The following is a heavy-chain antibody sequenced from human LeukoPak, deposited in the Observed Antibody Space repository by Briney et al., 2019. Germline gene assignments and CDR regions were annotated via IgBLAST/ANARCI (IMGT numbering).Heavy chain of an antibody. D-gene: IGHD2-2*01. Sequence: ASVKVSCKASGYTFTSYGISWVRRAPGQGLEWMGWISAYNGNTNYAQKLQGRVTMTTDTSTSTAYMELRSLRSDDTAVYYCARDALFLGYCSSTSCYSWFDPWGQGTLVTVSS. J-gene: IGHJ5*02. CDR2: ISAYNGNT. CDR3: ARDALFLGYCSSTSCYSWFDP. CDR1: GYTFTSYG. V-gene: IGHV1-18*01.